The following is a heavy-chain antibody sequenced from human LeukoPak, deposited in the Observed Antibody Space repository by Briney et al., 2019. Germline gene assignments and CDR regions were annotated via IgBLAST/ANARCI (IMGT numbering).Heavy chain of an antibody. J-gene: IGHJ4*02. CDR3: ARHPTLPSGGNFDY. D-gene: IGHD1-14*01. Sequence: PSETLSLTCSVSGGSISRSSYYWGWIRQPPGKGLEWIGSLYNTETTYYNPSLQSRVTISVDTSKTQLSLKLSSVTAADTAVYYCARHPTLPSGGNFDYWSQGTLVTVSS. CDR1: GGSISRSSYY. CDR2: LYNTETT. V-gene: IGHV4-39*01.